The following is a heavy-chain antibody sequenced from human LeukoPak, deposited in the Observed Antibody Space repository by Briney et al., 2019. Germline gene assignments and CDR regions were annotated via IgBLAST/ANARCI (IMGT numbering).Heavy chain of an antibody. CDR3: AKAASSSWPSYYYGMDV. J-gene: IGHJ6*02. CDR2: ITGSGGNT. CDR1: EFTFSTYH. V-gene: IGHV3-23*01. D-gene: IGHD6-13*01. Sequence: PGGSLRLSCAASEFTFSTYHMHWVRQAPGKGLEWVSVITGSGGNTYYADSVKGRFTISKDNSKNTVYLQMSSLRVDDTAVYYCAKAASSSWPSYYYGMDVWGQGTTVTVSS.